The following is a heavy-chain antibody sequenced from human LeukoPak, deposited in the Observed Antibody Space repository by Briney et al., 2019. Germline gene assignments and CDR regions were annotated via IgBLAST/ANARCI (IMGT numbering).Heavy chain of an antibody. J-gene: IGHJ4*02. CDR3: ARFRGGYNQPFDY. CDR1: GLTFTTYS. V-gene: IGHV3-21*01. D-gene: IGHD5-24*01. Sequence: GGSLRLSCAASGLTFTTYSMNWVRQAPGKGLEWVSSISSSSGYIYYADSVKGRFTISRDNAKNSLYLQMNSLRAEDTAMYYCARFRGGYNQPFDYWGQGTLVTVSS. CDR2: ISSSSGYI.